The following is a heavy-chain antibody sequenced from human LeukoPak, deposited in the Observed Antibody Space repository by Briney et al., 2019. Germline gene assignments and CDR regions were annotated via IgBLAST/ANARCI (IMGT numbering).Heavy chain of an antibody. V-gene: IGHV3-21*01. J-gene: IGHJ6*04. CDR1: GFTFSSYS. D-gene: IGHD2-2*02. CDR2: ISSSSSYI. CDR3: ARVVLRGYCSSTSCYSFLDV. Sequence: GGSLRLSCAASGFTFSSYSMNWVRQAPGKGLEWVSSISSSSSYIYYADSVKGRFTISRDNAKNSLYLQMNSLRAEDTAVYYCARVVLRGYCSSTSCYSFLDVWGKGTTVTVSS.